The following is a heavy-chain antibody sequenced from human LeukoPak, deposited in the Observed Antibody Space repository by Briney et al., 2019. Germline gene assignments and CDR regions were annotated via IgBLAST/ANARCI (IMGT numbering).Heavy chain of an antibody. Sequence: GASVKVSCKASGGTFSSYAISWVRQAPGQGLEWMGGIIPIFGTANYAQKFQGRVTITTDESTSTACMELSSLRSEDTAVYYCARARLLGYCSSTSCVRWFDPWGQGTLVTVSS. V-gene: IGHV1-69*05. J-gene: IGHJ5*02. CDR3: ARARLLGYCSSTSCVRWFDP. CDR1: GGTFSSYA. CDR2: IIPIFGTA. D-gene: IGHD2-2*01.